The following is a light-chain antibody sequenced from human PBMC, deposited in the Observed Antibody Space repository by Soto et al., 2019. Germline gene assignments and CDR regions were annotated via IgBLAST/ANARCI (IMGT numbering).Light chain of an antibody. J-gene: IGKJ5*01. CDR1: QSVSTGF. Sequence: EIVLTQSPGTLSVSPGERATLCWRASQSVSTGFLAWYQQKPGQAPRLLIYGAFSRATGIPARFSGSGSGTDFTLTIRSLQPEDFAVYYCQQHNNWPTFGQGTRLE. V-gene: IGKV3D-20*02. CDR3: QQHNNWPT. CDR2: GAF.